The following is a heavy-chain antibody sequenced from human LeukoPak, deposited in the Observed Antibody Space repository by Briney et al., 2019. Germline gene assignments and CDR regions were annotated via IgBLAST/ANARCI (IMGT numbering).Heavy chain of an antibody. V-gene: IGHV3-33*01. J-gene: IGHJ6*02. D-gene: IGHD3-9*01. CDR2: IWYDGSNK. Sequence: GGSLRLSCAASGFTCSSYGMHWVRQAPGKGLEWGAVIWYDGSNKYYADPVKGRFTISRDNSKNTLYLQMNSLRAEDTAVYYCARDLGLGDFDWLLYGMDVWAKGPRSPSP. CDR3: ARDLGLGDFDWLLYGMDV. CDR1: GFTCSSYG.